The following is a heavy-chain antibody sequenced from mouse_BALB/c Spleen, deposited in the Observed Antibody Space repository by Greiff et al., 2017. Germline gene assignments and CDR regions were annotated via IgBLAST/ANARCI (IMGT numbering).Heavy chain of an antibody. CDR2: ISSGGGNT. Sequence: EVQRVESGGGLVKPGGSLKLSCAASGFTFSSYTMSWVRQTPEKRLEWVATISSGGGNTYYPDSVKGRFTISRDNAKNNLYLQMSSLRSEDTALYYCARWNYYGSSSHWYFDVWGAGTTVTVSS. V-gene: IGHV5-9*03. CDR3: ARWNYYGSSSHWYFDV. D-gene: IGHD1-1*01. CDR1: GFTFSSYT. J-gene: IGHJ1*01.